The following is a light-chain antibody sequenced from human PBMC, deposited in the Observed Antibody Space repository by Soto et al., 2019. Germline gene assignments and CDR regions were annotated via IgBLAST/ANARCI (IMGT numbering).Light chain of an antibody. CDR3: QSYDSSLSASV. CDR2: ANS. CDR1: SSNIGAGYD. Sequence: QSVLTQPPSVSGAPGQRVTISCTGSSSNIGAGYDVHWYQHLPGTAPKLLIYANSNRPSGVPDRFSGSKSGTSASLAITGLQAEDEADYYCQSYDSSLSASVFGGGIKLTVL. J-gene: IGLJ3*02. V-gene: IGLV1-40*01.